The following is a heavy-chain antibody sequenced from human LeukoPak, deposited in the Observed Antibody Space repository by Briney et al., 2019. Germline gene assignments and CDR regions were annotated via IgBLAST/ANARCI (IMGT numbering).Heavy chain of an antibody. D-gene: IGHD6-6*01. J-gene: IGHJ1*01. CDR1: GGSISTYY. V-gene: IGHV4-59*01. Sequence: SETLSLTCTVSGGSISTYYWNWIRQPPGKGLEWIGYIYHSGSTNYNPSLQSRVTISVDTSKNQFSLSLNSVTAAGTAVYYCARGGAARLHFQNWGQGTLVTVSS. CDR2: IYHSGST. CDR3: ARGGAARLHFQN.